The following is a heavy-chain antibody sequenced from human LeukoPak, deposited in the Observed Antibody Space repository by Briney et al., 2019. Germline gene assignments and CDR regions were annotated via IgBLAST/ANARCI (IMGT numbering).Heavy chain of an antibody. CDR2: IYYSGST. CDR3: ARDRDYYGSGSSYYFDY. D-gene: IGHD3-10*01. Sequence: PSETLSLTCSVSGGSISSSNYYWSWIRQPAGKGLEWIGSIYYSGSTYYNPSLKSRVTISVDTSKNQFSLKLSSVTAADTAVYYCARDRDYYGSGSSYYFDYWGQGTLVTVSS. CDR1: GGSISSSNYY. J-gene: IGHJ4*02. V-gene: IGHV4-39*07.